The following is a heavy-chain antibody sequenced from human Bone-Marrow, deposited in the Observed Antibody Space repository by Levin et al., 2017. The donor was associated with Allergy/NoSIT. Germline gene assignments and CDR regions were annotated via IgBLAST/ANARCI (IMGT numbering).Heavy chain of an antibody. CDR2: IKQDGTEK. D-gene: IGHD2-2*01. V-gene: IGHV3-7*04. J-gene: IGHJ4*02. CDR1: GFTFSNSW. CDR3: ARDGRSAATPSW. Sequence: RGESLKISCAASGFTFSNSWMSWVRQAPGKGLEWVANIKQDGTEKYYVDSVKGRFTISRDNAKNSLYLQMNSLRAEDTAVYYCARDGRSAATPSWWGQGTLVTVSS.